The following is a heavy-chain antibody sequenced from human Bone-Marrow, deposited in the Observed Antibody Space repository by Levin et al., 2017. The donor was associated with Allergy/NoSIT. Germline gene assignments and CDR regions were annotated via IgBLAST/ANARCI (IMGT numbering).Heavy chain of an antibody. CDR3: ARLSLTFYDILTGYYSPIGTFDY. CDR2: IYYSGST. Sequence: SETLSLTCNVSGGSINSGDSYWSWIRQPPGKGLEWIGYIYYSGSTYYNTSLKSRITISIDTSKSQFSLQLSSVTAADTAVYYCARLSLTFYDILTGYYSPIGTFDYWGQGTLVTVSS. D-gene: IGHD3-9*01. J-gene: IGHJ4*02. CDR1: GGSINSGDSY. V-gene: IGHV4-30-4*01.